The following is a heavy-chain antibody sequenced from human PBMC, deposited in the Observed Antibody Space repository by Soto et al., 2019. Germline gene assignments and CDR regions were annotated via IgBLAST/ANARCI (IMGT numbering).Heavy chain of an antibody. CDR2: LSGSGINT. J-gene: IGHJ5*02. V-gene: IGHV3-23*01. D-gene: IGHD2-15*01. CDR1: GFTFSSHA. Sequence: EVQLLESGRGLEQPGGSLRLSCAASGFTFSSHAMTWVRQAPGKGLEWVSSLSGSGINTYYADSVKGRFSISRDNSKNTLYLQMNSLRAEDTAVYYCAKGGCSGGNCSPNWFDPWGQGTLVTVSS. CDR3: AKGGCSGGNCSPNWFDP.